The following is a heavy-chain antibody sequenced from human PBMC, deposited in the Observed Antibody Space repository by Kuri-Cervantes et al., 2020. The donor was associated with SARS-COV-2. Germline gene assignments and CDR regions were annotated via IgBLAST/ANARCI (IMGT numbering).Heavy chain of an antibody. Sequence: SETLSPTCTVSGGSISSYYWSWIRQPPGKGLDWIGYIYYSRSTNYNPSLKSRVTISVDTSKNQFSLKLSSVTAADTAVYYCARGQQLVLLDYWGQGTLVTVSS. J-gene: IGHJ4*02. V-gene: IGHV4-59*12. CDR2: IYYSRST. D-gene: IGHD6-13*01. CDR3: ARGQQLVLLDY. CDR1: GGSISSYY.